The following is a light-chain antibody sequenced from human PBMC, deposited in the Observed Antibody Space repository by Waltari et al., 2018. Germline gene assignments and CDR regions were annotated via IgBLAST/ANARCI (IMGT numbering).Light chain of an antibody. CDR3: CSYAGLGIYV. V-gene: IGLV2-23*02. CDR2: EVT. J-gene: IGLJ1*01. Sequence: QSGLTHPAFVSGSPGQSITISFTGSSMDFGIYNLFSWYQQYPGQAPKLMVYEVTKRTSGVSDRFSGSKSGNTASLTIYGLQSEDEADYYCCSYAGLGIYVFGTGTKVTVL. CDR1: SMDFGIYNL.